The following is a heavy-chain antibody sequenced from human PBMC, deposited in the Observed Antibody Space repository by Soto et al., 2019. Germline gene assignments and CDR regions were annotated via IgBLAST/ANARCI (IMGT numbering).Heavy chain of an antibody. CDR2: ILVGGST. D-gene: IGHD2-8*02. CDR3: AKETATGGGAFEI. CDR1: GFICSSYD. J-gene: IGHJ3*02. V-gene: IGHV3-23*01. Sequence: GSLRLSCAASGFICSSYDMSWVRQAPGKGLEWVSTILVGGSTHYEDSVKGRFTISRDTSKNTVYLQMNSLTAGDTAVYYCAKETATGGGAFEICGQGTMVTVSS.